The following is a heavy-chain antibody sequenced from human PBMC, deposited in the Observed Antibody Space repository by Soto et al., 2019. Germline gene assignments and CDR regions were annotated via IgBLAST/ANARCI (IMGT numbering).Heavy chain of an antibody. CDR2: MNPNSGNT. V-gene: IGHV1-8*01. Sequence: QVQLVQSGAEVRKPGASVKVSCQASGYTFATYDINWVRQATGPGLEWMGWMNPNSGNTGYAQKFKDRVTMTRNTSINTAYMELSSLTFDDTAVYYCTRRGGYSSGGKDAFDIWGQGTAVTVSS. CDR1: GYTFATYD. J-gene: IGHJ3*02. CDR3: TRRGGYSSGGKDAFDI. D-gene: IGHD3-10*01.